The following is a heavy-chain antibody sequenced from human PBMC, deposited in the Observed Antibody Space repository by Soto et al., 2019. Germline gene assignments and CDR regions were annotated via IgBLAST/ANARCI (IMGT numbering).Heavy chain of an antibody. CDR1: GGSISSGDYY. D-gene: IGHD3-10*01. CDR3: ARDDYYGSGSVDY. V-gene: IGHV4-30-4*01. J-gene: IGHJ4*02. CDR2: IYYSGST. Sequence: SETLSLTCTVSGGSISSGDYYWSWIRQPPGKGLEWIGYIYYSGSTYYNPSLKSRVTISVDTSKNQFSLKLSSVTAADTAVYYCARDDYYGSGSVDYWGQGTLVTVSS.